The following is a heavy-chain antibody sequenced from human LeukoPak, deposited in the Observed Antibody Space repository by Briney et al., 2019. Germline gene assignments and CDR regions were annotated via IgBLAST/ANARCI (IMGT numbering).Heavy chain of an antibody. J-gene: IGHJ4*02. D-gene: IGHD6-19*01. CDR3: AKDMGSSGWAVRFAY. V-gene: IGHV3-9*01. CDR2: ISWNSGII. Sequence: GESLRLSCAASGFTFDDYAMHWVRHAPGKGLVWVWGISWNSGIIGYADSVNARFTNSRDNAKNALYLQTSSLRAEDTALYYCAKDMGSSGWAVRFAYGGEGTLVTVSS. CDR1: GFTFDDYA.